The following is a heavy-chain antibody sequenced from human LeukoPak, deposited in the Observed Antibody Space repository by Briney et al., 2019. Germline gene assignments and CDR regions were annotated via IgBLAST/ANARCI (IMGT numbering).Heavy chain of an antibody. CDR2: INPSGGST. D-gene: IGHD4-17*01. CDR1: GYTFTSYY. Sequence: ASVKVSCKASGYTFTSYYMHWVRQAPGQGLEWMGIINPSGGSTSYAQKFQGRVTMTRDTYTSTVYMELSSLRSEDTAVYYCAGGGTVTTIDYWGQGTLVTVSS. J-gene: IGHJ4*02. V-gene: IGHV1-46*01. CDR3: AGGGTVTTIDY.